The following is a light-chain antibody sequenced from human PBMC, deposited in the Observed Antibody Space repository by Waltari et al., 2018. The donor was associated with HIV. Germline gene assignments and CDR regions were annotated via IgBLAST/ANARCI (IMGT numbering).Light chain of an antibody. J-gene: IGKJ5*01. V-gene: IGKV3D-15*01. CDR3: QQYNSWAPFT. Sequence: EIVMPPPPTTLSVSAEKVAPSSCTASQSMSNNLAWYQQKPGQAPRLLIYGASSRASGIPARFSGSGSGTEFTLTISSLQSEDFAVYYCQQYNSWAPFTFGQGTRLEIK. CDR1: QSMSNN. CDR2: GAS.